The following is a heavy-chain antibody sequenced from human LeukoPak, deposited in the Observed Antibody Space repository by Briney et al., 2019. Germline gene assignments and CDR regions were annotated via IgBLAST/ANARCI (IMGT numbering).Heavy chain of an antibody. J-gene: IGHJ4*02. CDR2: VNHSGST. Sequence: SETLPLTCAVYGGSFSGYYWSWIRQPPGKGLEWIGEVNHSGSTNYNPSLKSRVTISVDTSKNQFSLKLSSVTAADTAVYYCASVRITFGGVIANTRGGIDYWGQGTLVTVSS. CDR3: ASVRITFGGVIANTRGGIDY. D-gene: IGHD3-16*02. CDR1: GGSFSGYY. V-gene: IGHV4-34*01.